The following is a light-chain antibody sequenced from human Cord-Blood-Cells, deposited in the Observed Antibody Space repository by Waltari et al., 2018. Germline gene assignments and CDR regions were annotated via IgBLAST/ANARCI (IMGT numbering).Light chain of an antibody. J-gene: IGLJ3*02. CDR1: SSNIGAGYV. CDR2: GNS. CDR3: QSYDSSLSGWV. Sequence: QSVLTQPPSVSGAPGQRFTIPCTGSSSNIGAGYVGPWYQQLPGTAPKLLIYGNSNRPSGVPDRFSGSKSGTSASLAITGLQAEDEADYYCQSYDSSLSGWVFGGGTKLTVL. V-gene: IGLV1-40*01.